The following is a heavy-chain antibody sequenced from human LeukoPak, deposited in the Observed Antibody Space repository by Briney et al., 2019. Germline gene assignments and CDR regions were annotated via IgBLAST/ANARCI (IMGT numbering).Heavy chain of an antibody. CDR3: ARGSPNWFDP. CDR2: IYYSGST. J-gene: IGHJ5*02. V-gene: IGHV4-59*01. Sequence: SETLSLTCTVSGGSISSYYWSWIRQPPGKGLEWIGYIYYSGSTNYNPSLKSRVTISVDTSKNQFSLKLSSVTAVDTAVYYCARGSPNWFDPWGQGTLVTVSS. CDR1: GGSISSYY. D-gene: IGHD6-13*01.